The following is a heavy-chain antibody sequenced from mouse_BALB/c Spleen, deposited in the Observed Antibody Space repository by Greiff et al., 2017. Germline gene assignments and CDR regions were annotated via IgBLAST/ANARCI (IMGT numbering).Heavy chain of an antibody. CDR1: GYTFTSYY. Sequence: QVQLQQPGAELVKPGASVKLSCKASGYTFTSYYMYWVKQRPGQGLEWIGGINPSNGGTNFNEKFKSKATLTVDKSSSTAYMQLSSLTSEDSAVYYCTRSAYYGNYVLFAYWGQGTLVTVSA. V-gene: IGHV1S81*02. J-gene: IGHJ3*01. D-gene: IGHD2-10*01. CDR3: TRSAYYGNYVLFAY. CDR2: INPSNGGT.